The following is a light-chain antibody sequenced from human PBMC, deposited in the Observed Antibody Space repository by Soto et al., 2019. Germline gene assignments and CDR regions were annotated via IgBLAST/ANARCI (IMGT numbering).Light chain of an antibody. CDR3: QQYKSDPPWT. Sequence: DIQMTQSPSTLSTSVGDRATVTCRASQSVSHFLAWYQQKPGKAPKLLIYDASSLESGVPSRFSGSGSGTEFTLTISTLQPDDFATYYCQQYKSDPPWTFGQGTKVEIK. V-gene: IGKV1-5*01. CDR1: QSVSHF. J-gene: IGKJ1*01. CDR2: DAS.